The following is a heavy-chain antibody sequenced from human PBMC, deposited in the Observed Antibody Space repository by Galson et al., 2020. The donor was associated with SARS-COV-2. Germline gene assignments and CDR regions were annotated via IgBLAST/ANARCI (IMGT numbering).Heavy chain of an antibody. CDR3: ASRLYCSSTSCRTYYYGSGNFDY. J-gene: IGHJ4*02. D-gene: IGHD2-2*01. Sequence: SETLSLTCAVYGGSFSGYYWSWIRQPPGKGLEWIGEINHSGSTNYNPSLKSRVTISVDTSKNQFSLKLSSVTAADTAVYYCASRLYCSSTSCRTYYYGSGNFDYWGQGTLVTVSS. CDR1: GGSFSGYY. V-gene: IGHV4-34*01. CDR2: INHSGST.